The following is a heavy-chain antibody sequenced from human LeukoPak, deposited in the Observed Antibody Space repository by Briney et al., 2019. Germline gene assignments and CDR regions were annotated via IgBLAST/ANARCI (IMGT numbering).Heavy chain of an antibody. CDR2: IIPILGIA. CDR1: GGTFSSYA. Sequence: ASVKVSCKASGGTFSSYAISWVRQAPGQGLEWMGRIIPILGIANYAQKFQGRVTITADKSTSTAYMELSSLRSEDTAVYYCASLTYYYDSSGSLPFDYWGQGTLVTVSS. J-gene: IGHJ4*02. CDR3: ASLTYYYDSSGSLPFDY. D-gene: IGHD3-22*01. V-gene: IGHV1-69*04.